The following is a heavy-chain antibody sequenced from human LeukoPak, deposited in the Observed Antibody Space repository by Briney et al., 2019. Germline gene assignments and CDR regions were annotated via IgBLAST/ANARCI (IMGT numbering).Heavy chain of an antibody. J-gene: IGHJ4*02. CDR1: GFTFSSYA. Sequence: QAGGSLRLSCAASGFTFSSYAMHWVRQAPGKGLVWVALISYNGSDKYYIDSVKGRFTISRDNSKNTLYVQMNSLRAEDTAVYYCARGAYSRGWTTFDYWGQGILVTVSS. CDR2: ISYNGSDK. D-gene: IGHD6-19*01. V-gene: IGHV3-30*04. CDR3: ARGAYSRGWTTFDY.